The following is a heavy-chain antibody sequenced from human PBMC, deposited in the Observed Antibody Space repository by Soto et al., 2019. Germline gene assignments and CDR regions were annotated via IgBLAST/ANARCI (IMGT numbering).Heavy chain of an antibody. CDR1: GVSINSHY. D-gene: IGHD6-19*01. J-gene: IGHJ6*02. CDR3: ARVSDRSGWGLAMGV. CDR2: IYYSEST. V-gene: IGHV4-59*11. Sequence: SETLSLTCSVSGVSINSHYWTWIRQPPGEGLEWIGYIYYSESTKYNPSHKSQVTISLDTSKNQLSQKLHSVATADTGIYYCARVSDRSGWGLAMGVWGQGTTVT.